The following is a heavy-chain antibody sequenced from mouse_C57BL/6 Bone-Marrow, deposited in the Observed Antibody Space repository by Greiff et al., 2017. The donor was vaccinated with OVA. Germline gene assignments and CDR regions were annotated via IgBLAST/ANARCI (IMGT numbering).Heavy chain of an antibody. Sequence: VQLQQSGPGLVQPSQSLSITCTVSGFLLTSYGVHWVRQSPGKGLEWLGVIWSGGSTDYNAAFISRLSISKDNSKSQVFFKMNSLQADDTAIYYCARNSPPHYFDYWGQGTTLTVSS. J-gene: IGHJ2*01. V-gene: IGHV2-2*01. CDR1: GFLLTSYG. CDR2: IWSGGST. CDR3: ARNSPPHYFDY.